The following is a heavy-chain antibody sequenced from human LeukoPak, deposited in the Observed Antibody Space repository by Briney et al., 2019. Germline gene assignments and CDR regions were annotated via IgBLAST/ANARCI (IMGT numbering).Heavy chain of an antibody. D-gene: IGHD6-19*01. CDR3: ARGGSGYSSGWYGY. V-gene: IGHV1-2*04. CDR1: GYTLTELS. J-gene: IGHJ4*02. CDR2: INPNSGGT. Sequence: ASVKVSCKVSGYTLTELSMHWVRQAPGKGLEWMGWINPNSGGTNYAQKFQGWVTMTRDTSISTAYMELSRLRSDDTAVYYCARGGSGYSSGWYGYWGQGTLVTVSS.